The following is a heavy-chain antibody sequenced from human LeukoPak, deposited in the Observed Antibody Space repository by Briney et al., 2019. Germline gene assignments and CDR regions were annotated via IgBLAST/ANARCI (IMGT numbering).Heavy chain of an antibody. CDR2: IYYSGST. J-gene: IGHJ4*02. CDR3: AREWPRYYFDY. CDR1: GGSISSSSYY. V-gene: IGHV4-39*07. D-gene: IGHD5-12*01. Sequence: KPSETLSLTCTVSGGSISSSSYYWGWIRQPPGKGLEWIGSIYYSGSTYYNPSLKSRVTISVDTSKNQFSLKLSSVTAADTAVYYCAREWPRYYFDYWGQGTLVTVSS.